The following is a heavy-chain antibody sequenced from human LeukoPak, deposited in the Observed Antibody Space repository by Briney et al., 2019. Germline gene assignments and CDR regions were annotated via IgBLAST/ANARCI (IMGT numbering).Heavy chain of an antibody. CDR1: GYTFTSYY. V-gene: IGHV1-46*01. J-gene: IGHJ4*02. CDR3: ARVTITIFGVVMLVDY. CDR2: INPSGGST. D-gene: IGHD3-3*01. Sequence: ASVKVSCKASGYTFTSYYMHWVRQAPGQGLEWMGIINPSGGSTSYAQKFQGRVTMTRDTSTSTVYMELRSLRSDDTAVYYCARVTITIFGVVMLVDYWGQGTLVTVSS.